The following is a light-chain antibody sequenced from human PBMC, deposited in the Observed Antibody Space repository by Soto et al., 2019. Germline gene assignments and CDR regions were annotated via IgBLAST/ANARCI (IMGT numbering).Light chain of an antibody. V-gene: IGLV1-40*01. Sequence: QSVLTQPPSVSGAPGQRVTIPCTGSSSNIGSYYDVHWYQQLPGTVPKLLSYGDNNRPSGVPDRFSGSKSGTSASLAITGLQAEDEADYYCQSYDSSLSHVVFGGGTKVTVL. CDR2: GDN. CDR3: QSYDSSLSHVV. CDR1: SSNIGSYYD. J-gene: IGLJ2*01.